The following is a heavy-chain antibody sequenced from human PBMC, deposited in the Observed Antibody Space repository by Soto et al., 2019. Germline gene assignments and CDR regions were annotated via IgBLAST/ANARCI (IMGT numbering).Heavy chain of an antibody. CDR3: ARGGHPYSISSHGMDV. V-gene: IGHV3-30-3*01. CDR2: ISYDGSNK. J-gene: IGHJ6*02. CDR1: GFTFSSYA. Sequence: QVQLVESGGGVVQPGRSLRLSCAASGFTFSSYAMHWVRQAPGKGLEWVAVISYDGSNKYYADSVKGRFTISRDNSKNTLYLQMNSLRAEDTAVYYCARGGHPYSISSHGMDVWGQETTVTVSS. D-gene: IGHD6-6*01.